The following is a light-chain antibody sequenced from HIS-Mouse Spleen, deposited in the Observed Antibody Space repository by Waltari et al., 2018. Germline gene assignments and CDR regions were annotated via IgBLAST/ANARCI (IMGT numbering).Light chain of an antibody. CDR2: DAS. J-gene: IGKJ4*01. CDR1: QSVSSY. V-gene: IGKV3-11*01. Sequence: EIVLTQSPATLSLSPGERATLSCRASQSVSSYLAWYQQKPGQAPRLLIYDASNRVTGIPARFSGSGSGTDFTLTISSLEPEDLAVYYCQQRSNWPTFGGGTKVEIK. CDR3: QQRSNWPT.